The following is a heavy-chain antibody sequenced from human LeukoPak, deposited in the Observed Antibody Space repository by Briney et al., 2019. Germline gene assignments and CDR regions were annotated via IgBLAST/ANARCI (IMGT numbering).Heavy chain of an antibody. CDR3: AREVAAAGTYDY. J-gene: IGHJ4*02. CDR1: GGSISSSSYY. D-gene: IGHD6-13*01. Sequence: SETLSLTCTVSGGSISSSSYYWGWIRQPPGTGLEWIGYIYYSGSTYYNPSLKSRVTISVDTSKNQFSLKLSSVTAADTAVYYCAREVAAAGTYDYWGQGTLVTVSS. CDR2: IYYSGST. V-gene: IGHV4-31*03.